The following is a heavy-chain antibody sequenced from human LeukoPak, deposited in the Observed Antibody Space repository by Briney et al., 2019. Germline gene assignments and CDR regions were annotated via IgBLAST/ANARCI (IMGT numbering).Heavy chain of an antibody. J-gene: IGHJ4*02. D-gene: IGHD3-22*01. V-gene: IGHV3-30-3*01. Sequence: PGGSLRLSCAASGFTFSSYAMHWVRQAPGKGLEWVAVISYDGSNKYYADSVKGRFTISRDNSKNTLYLQMNSLRAEDTAVYYCARDLGAGVDSSGYSCGYWGQGTLVTVSS. CDR2: ISYDGSNK. CDR3: ARDLGAGVDSSGYSCGY. CDR1: GFTFSSYA.